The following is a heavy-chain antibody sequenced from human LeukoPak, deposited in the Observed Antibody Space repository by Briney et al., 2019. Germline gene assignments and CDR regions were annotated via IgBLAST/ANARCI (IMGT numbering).Heavy chain of an antibody. Sequence: ASVKVSCKASGGTFSSYAISWVRQAPGQGLEWMGWINPNSGGTNYAQKFQGRVTMTRDTSISTAYMELSRLRSDDTAVYYCARSEPAAGGAFDIWGQGTMVTVSS. J-gene: IGHJ3*02. CDR3: ARSEPAAGGAFDI. CDR1: GGTFSSYA. V-gene: IGHV1-2*02. CDR2: INPNSGGT. D-gene: IGHD6-13*01.